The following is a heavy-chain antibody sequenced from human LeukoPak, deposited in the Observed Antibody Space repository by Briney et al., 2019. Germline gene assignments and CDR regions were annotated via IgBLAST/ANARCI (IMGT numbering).Heavy chain of an antibody. J-gene: IGHJ2*01. V-gene: IGHV4-59*10. CDR2: IYTSGST. CDR3: ARTTMIVVVITKDWYFDL. D-gene: IGHD3-22*01. Sequence: KPSETLSLTCAVYGGSFSSYYWSWIRQPAGKGLEWIGRIYTSGSTNYNPSLKSRVTMSVDTSKNQFSLKLSSVTAADTAVYYCARTTMIVVVITKDWYFDLWGRGTLVTVSS. CDR1: GGSFSSYY.